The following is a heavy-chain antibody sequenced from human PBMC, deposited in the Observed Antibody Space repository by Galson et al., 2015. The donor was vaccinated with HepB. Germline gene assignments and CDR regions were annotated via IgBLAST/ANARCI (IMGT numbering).Heavy chain of an antibody. V-gene: IGHV1-69*13. CDR2: IIPIFGTA. CDR1: GGTFSSYA. J-gene: IGHJ4*02. D-gene: IGHD2-15*01. Sequence: SVKVSCKASGGTFSSYAISWVRQAPGQGLEWMGGIIPIFGTANYAQKFQGRVTITADESTSTAYMELSSLRSEDTAVYYCARGEDTGATTFDYWGQGTLVTVSS. CDR3: ARGEDTGATTFDY.